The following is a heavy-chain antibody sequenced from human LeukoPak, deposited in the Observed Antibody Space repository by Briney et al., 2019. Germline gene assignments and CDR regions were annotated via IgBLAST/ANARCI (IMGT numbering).Heavy chain of an antibody. J-gene: IGHJ4*02. CDR3: ARSGIAAAGSYFDY. CDR1: GGTFSSYA. Sequence: ASVKVSCKASGGTFSSYAMHWVRQAPGQRLEWMGWINAGNGNTKYSQEFQGRVTITRDTSASTAYMELSSLRSEDMAVYYCARSGIAAAGSYFDYWGQGTLVTVSS. D-gene: IGHD6-13*01. CDR2: INAGNGNT. V-gene: IGHV1-3*03.